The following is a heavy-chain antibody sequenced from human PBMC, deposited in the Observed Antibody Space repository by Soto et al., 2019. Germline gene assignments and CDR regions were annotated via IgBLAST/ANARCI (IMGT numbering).Heavy chain of an antibody. D-gene: IGHD3-10*01. CDR2: INHSGST. Sequence: SETLSLTCAVYGGSCSGYYWSWIRQPPGKGLEWIGEINHSGSTNYNPSLKSRVTISVDTSKNQFSLKLSSVTAADTAVYYCARERWYYYGSGSYLYYGMDVWGQGTTVTVSS. CDR3: ARERWYYYGSGSYLYYGMDV. J-gene: IGHJ6*02. CDR1: GGSCSGYY. V-gene: IGHV4-34*01.